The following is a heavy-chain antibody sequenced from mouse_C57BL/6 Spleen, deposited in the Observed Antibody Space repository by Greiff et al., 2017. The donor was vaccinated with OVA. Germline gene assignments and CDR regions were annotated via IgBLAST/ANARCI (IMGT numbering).Heavy chain of an antibody. Sequence: VESGGGLVKPGGSLKLSCAASGFTFSSYAMSWVRQTPEKRLEWVATISDGGSYTYNPDNVKGRFTISRDNAKNNLYLQMSHLKSEDTAMYYCARDPHYGGFAYWGQGTLVTVSA. CDR1: GFTFSSYA. CDR3: ARDPHYGGFAY. D-gene: IGHD1-2*01. J-gene: IGHJ3*01. V-gene: IGHV5-4*01. CDR2: ISDGGSYT.